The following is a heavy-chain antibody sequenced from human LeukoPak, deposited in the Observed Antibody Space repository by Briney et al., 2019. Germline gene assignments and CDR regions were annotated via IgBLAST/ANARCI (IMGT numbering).Heavy chain of an antibody. D-gene: IGHD3-22*01. CDR3: ARDVYDSSGSYYFDY. Sequence: PGGSLRLSCAASGFTFSSYGMHWVRQAPGKGLEWVADIWYDGSNKYYADSVKGRFTIPRDSSKNTLYLQMNSLRAEDTAVYYCARDVYDSSGSYYFDYWGQGTLVTVSS. V-gene: IGHV3-33*01. CDR2: IWYDGSNK. J-gene: IGHJ4*02. CDR1: GFTFSSYG.